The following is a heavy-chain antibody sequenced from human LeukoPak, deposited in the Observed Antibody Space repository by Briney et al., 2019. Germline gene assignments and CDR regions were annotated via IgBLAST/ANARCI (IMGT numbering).Heavy chain of an antibody. D-gene: IGHD6-19*01. J-gene: IGHJ4*02. V-gene: IGHV4-38-2*01. Sequence: PSETLSLTCAVSGYSISSGYYWSWIRQPPGKGLEWIGNIYHSGSTYYNPSLKSRVTISVDTSKNQFSLKLNSVTAADTAVYYCARAPGQWLARGLDYWGQGTLVTVSS. CDR2: IYHSGST. CDR3: ARAPGQWLARGLDY. CDR1: GYSISSGYY.